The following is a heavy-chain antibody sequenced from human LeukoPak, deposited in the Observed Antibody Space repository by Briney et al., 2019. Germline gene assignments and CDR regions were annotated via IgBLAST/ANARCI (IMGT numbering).Heavy chain of an antibody. CDR3: AKERYSVVPAAGAFDI. D-gene: IGHD2-2*01. CDR2: ISGSGGST. J-gene: IGHJ3*02. CDR1: GFTFSSYA. V-gene: IGHV3-23*01. Sequence: GGSLRLSCAASGFTFSSYAMSWVRQAPGKGLEWVSAISGSGGSTYYADSVKGRFTISRDNSKNTLYLQMNSLRAEDTAVYYCAKERYSVVPAAGAFDIWGQGTMVTVSS.